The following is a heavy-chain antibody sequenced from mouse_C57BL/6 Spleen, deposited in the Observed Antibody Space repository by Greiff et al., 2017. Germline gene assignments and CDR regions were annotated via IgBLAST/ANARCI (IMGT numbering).Heavy chain of an antibody. CDR2: IDPANGDT. J-gene: IGHJ4*01. D-gene: IGHD2-2*01. CDR3: AREGVGYGDYCAMDD. V-gene: IGHV14-3*01. CDR1: GFNFKNTY. Sequence: VQLQQSVAELVRPGASVKLSCTASGFNFKNTYMHWVKQRPEQGLEWIGRIDPANGDTKYAPKFQGKATITADTSSNTAYLQLSSLTSEETAIYYWAREGVGYGDYCAMDDWGQGTTVTVSS.